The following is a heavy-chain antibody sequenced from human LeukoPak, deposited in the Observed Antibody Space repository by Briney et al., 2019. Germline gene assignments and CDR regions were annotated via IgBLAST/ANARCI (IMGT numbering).Heavy chain of an antibody. D-gene: IGHD2-2*01. Sequence: ASVKVSCKASGYTFTSYGISWVRQAPGQGLEWMGWISAYNGNTNYAQKLQGRVTMTTDTSTSTAYMELRSLRSDDTAVYYRARGYCSSTSCYRGVMDWFDPWGQGTLVTVSS. CDR1: GYTFTSYG. V-gene: IGHV1-18*01. J-gene: IGHJ5*02. CDR2: ISAYNGNT. CDR3: ARGYCSSTSCYRGVMDWFDP.